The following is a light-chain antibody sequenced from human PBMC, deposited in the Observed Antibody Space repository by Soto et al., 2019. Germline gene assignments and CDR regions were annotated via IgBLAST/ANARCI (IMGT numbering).Light chain of an antibody. Sequence: QSVLTQPPSASGTPGQRVTISCSGSSSNIGSNTVNWYQQLPGTAPKLLIYNNNQRPSGVPDRFSGSKSGTSASLAISGLQSEDEADYYCAAWDDSLHGVVFGGGTKLTVL. V-gene: IGLV1-44*01. CDR3: AAWDDSLHGVV. CDR2: NNN. CDR1: SSNIGSNT. J-gene: IGLJ2*01.